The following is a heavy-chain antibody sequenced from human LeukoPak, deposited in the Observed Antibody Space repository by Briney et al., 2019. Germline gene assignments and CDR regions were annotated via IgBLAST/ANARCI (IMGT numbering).Heavy chain of an antibody. CDR2: IIPIFGTA. D-gene: IGHD3-9*01. Sequence: ASVKVSCKASGGTFSSYAISWVRQAPGQGLEWMGGIIPIFGTANYAQKFQGRVTITADESTSTAYMELSSLRSEDTAVYYCATEGWDYDILTGYYRRAYFDYWGQGTLVTVSS. J-gene: IGHJ4*02. CDR3: ATEGWDYDILTGYYRRAYFDY. CDR1: GGTFSSYA. V-gene: IGHV1-69*01.